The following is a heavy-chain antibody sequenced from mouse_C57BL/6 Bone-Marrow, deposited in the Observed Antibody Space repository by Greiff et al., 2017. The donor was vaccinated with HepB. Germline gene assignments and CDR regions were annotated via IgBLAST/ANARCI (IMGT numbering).Heavy chain of an antibody. CDR3: VKSYSYWSREVYWYFDD. J-gene: IGHJ1*03. Sequence: QVQLQQSGAELMKPGASVKISCKATGYTFTGYWIEWVKQRPGHGLEWIGEIIPGSGSTNYNEKFKGKATFTADTSSNTAYMQLSRQTTEDSAIYYGVKSYSYWSREVYWYFDDWGTGTTVTVSS. CDR2: IIPGSGST. CDR1: GYTFTGYW. V-gene: IGHV1-9*01. D-gene: IGHD1-1*01.